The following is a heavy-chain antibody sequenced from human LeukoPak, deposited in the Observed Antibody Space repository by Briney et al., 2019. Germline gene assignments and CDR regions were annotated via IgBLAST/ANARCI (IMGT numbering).Heavy chain of an antibody. V-gene: IGHV4-39*01. CDR2: IYYSGST. CDR3: ARIGLYYFDY. Sequence: NASETLSLTCTVSGGSISSSSYYWGWIRQPPGEGLEWIGSIYYSGSTYYNPSLKSRVTISVDTSKNQFSLKLSSVTAAGTAVYYCARIGLYYFDYWGQGTPVTVSS. D-gene: IGHD2-15*01. CDR1: GGSISSSSYY. J-gene: IGHJ4*02.